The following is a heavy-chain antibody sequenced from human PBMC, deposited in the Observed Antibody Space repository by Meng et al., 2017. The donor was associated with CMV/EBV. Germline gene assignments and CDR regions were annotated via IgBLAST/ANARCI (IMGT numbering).Heavy chain of an antibody. V-gene: IGHV3-30*04. D-gene: IGHD3-3*01. CDR3: ARDLGRFLEWSGALGGMDV. CDR1: GFTFSSYA. Sequence: GGSLRLSCAVSGFTFSSYAMHWVRQAPGKGLEWVAVISYDGSNKYYADSVKGRFTISRDNSKNTLYLQMNSLRAEDTAVYYCARDLGRFLEWSGALGGMDVWGQGTTVTVSS. CDR2: ISYDGSNK. J-gene: IGHJ6*02.